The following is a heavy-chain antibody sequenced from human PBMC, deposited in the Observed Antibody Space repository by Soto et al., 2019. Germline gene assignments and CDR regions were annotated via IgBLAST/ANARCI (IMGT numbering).Heavy chain of an antibody. D-gene: IGHD4-17*01. CDR1: GFTSPDYA. CDR2: IYWSSNHI. J-gene: IGHJ6*02. CDR3: VKDVTPGGADV. Sequence: GGSLRLSCEGSGFTSPDYAMHWIRQAPGKGPEWVSGIYWSSNHIGYADSVKGRFTISRDNAKNSLYLQMNSQRVKDTALYYCVKDVTPGGADVWGQGITVTVSS. V-gene: IGHV3-9*02.